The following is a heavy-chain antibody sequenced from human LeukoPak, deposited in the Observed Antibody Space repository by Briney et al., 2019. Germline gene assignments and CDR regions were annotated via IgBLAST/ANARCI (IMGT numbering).Heavy chain of an antibody. D-gene: IGHD1-14*01. CDR1: GFTFSSYA. J-gene: IGHJ6*02. V-gene: IGHV3-23*01. CDR2: ISGTTSGT. Sequence: GGSLRLSCAASGFTFSSYAMSWVRQAPGKGLEWVSGISGTTSGTYYADSVKGRFTISRDNSKNTLFLQVNSLRAEDTAVYYCAKVRTYFYHGLDVWGQGTTVTVSS. CDR3: AKVRTYFYHGLDV.